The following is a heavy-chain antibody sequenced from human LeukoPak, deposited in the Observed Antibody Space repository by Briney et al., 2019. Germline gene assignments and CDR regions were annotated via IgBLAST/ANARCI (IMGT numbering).Heavy chain of an antibody. Sequence: GGSLRLSCTASGFTFSRYALNWVRQAPGKGLEWVSYISRTNEIHDADSVKGRFTISRDDAKNSLYLQMNSLRVDDTPVYYCARDDNWAFDYWGQGTLVTVSS. D-gene: IGHD1-1*01. J-gene: IGHJ4*02. V-gene: IGHV3-21*05. CDR2: ISRTNEI. CDR1: GFTFSRYA. CDR3: ARDDNWAFDY.